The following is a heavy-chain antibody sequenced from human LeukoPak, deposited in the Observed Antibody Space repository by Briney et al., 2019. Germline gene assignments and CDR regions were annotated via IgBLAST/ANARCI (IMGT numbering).Heavy chain of an antibody. Sequence: GGSLRLSCAASGFTFSSYAMSWVRQAPGKGLEWVSLIRDSGATFYADSVKGRFTISRDNSKNTIYLQMNRLRVEDTAVYFCARDRAVTQVWVEFDSWGQGIQVTVSS. D-gene: IGHD3-16*01. V-gene: IGHV3-23*01. CDR2: IRDSGAT. CDR3: ARDRAVTQVWVEFDS. J-gene: IGHJ5*01. CDR1: GFTFSSYA.